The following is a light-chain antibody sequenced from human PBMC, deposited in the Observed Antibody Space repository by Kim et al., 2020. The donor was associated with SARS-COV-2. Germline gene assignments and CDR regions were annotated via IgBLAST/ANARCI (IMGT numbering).Light chain of an antibody. J-gene: IGKJ1*01. CDR1: QDIGRS. CDR2: AVA. CDR3: LQHYSYSWT. V-gene: IGKV1-17*01. Sequence: DIQMTQSPSSLSASVGDRVTITCRASQDIGRSLGWYQQKPGKAPKRLIYAVASLQSGVPSRFSGSGSGTEFTLTISSLLPEDFATYYCLQHYSYSWTFGQGTKVDIK.